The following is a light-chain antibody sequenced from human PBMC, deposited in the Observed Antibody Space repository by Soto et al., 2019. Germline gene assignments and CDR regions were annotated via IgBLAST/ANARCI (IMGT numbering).Light chain of an antibody. Sequence: EIVLTRSPGTLSLSPGERATLSCRASQSVSNNYLAWYQQKPGQAPRLLIYDASNRATGIPARFSGSGSGTDFTLTISSLEPEDFAVYYCQQRSNWTWTFGQGTKVDIK. V-gene: IGKV3-11*01. CDR2: DAS. J-gene: IGKJ1*01. CDR1: QSVSNNY. CDR3: QQRSNWTWT.